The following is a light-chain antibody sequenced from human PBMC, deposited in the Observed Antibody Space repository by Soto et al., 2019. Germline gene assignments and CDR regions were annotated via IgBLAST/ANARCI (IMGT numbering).Light chain of an antibody. Sequence: QSVLTQQPSASGTPGQRVTISCSGSSSNIGSNTVNWYQQLPGTAPKLLIHSNNQRPSGVPDRFSGSKSGTSASLAISGLQSEDEADYYCAAWDDSLNGLYVFGTGTKVTVL. CDR1: SSNIGSNT. CDR3: AAWDDSLNGLYV. CDR2: SNN. J-gene: IGLJ1*01. V-gene: IGLV1-44*01.